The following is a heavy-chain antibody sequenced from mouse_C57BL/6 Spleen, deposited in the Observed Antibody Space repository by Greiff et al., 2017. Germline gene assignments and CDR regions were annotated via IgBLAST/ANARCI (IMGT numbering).Heavy chain of an antibody. Sequence: QVQLQQPGAELVQPGASVKVSCKASGYTFTSYWMHWVKQRPGQGLEWIGRFHPSDSDTNYNQKFKGKATLTVDKSSSTAYMQLISLTSEDSAVYYCALYGPFAYWGQETLVTVSA. CDR3: ALYGPFAY. D-gene: IGHD1-1*02. CDR2: FHPSDSDT. CDR1: GYTFTSYW. V-gene: IGHV1-74*01. J-gene: IGHJ3*01.